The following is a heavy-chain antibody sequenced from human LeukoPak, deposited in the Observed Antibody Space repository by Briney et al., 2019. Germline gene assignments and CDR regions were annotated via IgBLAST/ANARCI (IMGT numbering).Heavy chain of an antibody. V-gene: IGHV1-18*01. CDR3: ARTRVAARDYYYYYMDV. CDR2: ISAYNGNT. D-gene: IGHD6-6*01. CDR1: GYTFTSYG. J-gene: IGHJ6*03. Sequence: ASVKVSCKASGYTFTSYGISWVRQAPGQGLEWMGWISAYNGNTNYAQKLQGRVTMTTDTSTSTAYMELRGLRSDDTAVYYCARTRVAARDYYYYYMDVWGKGTTVTVSS.